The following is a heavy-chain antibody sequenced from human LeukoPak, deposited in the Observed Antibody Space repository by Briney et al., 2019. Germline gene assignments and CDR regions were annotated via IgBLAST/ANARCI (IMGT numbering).Heavy chain of an antibody. CDR2: ISGSGHIT. CDR1: GFIFSNYD. D-gene: IGHD1-26*01. Sequence: GGSLRLSCAASGFIFSNYDMRWVRQAPGKGLEWLSAISGSGHITYYADSVKGRFTVSRDNSKSTLYLQMNSLRADDAAVYYCASEHIVGATATYWGRGTLVTVS. V-gene: IGHV3-23*01. J-gene: IGHJ1*01. CDR3: ASEHIVGATATY.